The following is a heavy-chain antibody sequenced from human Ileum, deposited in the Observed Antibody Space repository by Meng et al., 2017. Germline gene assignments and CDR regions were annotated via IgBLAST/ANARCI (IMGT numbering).Heavy chain of an antibody. V-gene: IGHV1-3*01. D-gene: IGHD3-10*01. CDR1: GFTFVSYA. J-gene: IGHJ4*02. Sequence: ASVKVSCKASGFTFVSYAIYWVRQAPGQRLEWMGWITAGNGNTKYSQKFQGRVTITRDTSASTAYMELSSLKFEDTAVYYCARDMPYSSGSFDYWGQGTLVTVSS. CDR2: ITAGNGNT. CDR3: ARDMPYSSGSFDY.